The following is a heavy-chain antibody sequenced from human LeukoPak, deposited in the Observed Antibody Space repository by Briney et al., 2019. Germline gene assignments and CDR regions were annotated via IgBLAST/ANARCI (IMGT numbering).Heavy chain of an antibody. CDR3: ARAWNYVFF. Sequence: GGSLRLSCAASGFTFSSYAMSWVRQAPGKGLEWVSAISGSGGSTYYADSVKGRFTISRDNAKNSLYLQMNSLRAEDTAVYYCARAWNYVFFWGQGTLVTVSS. CDR2: ISGSGGST. J-gene: IGHJ4*02. V-gene: IGHV3-23*01. D-gene: IGHD1-7*01. CDR1: GFTFSSYA.